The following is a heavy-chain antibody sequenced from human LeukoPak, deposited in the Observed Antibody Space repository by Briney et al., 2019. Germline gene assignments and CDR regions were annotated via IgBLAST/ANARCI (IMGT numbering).Heavy chain of an antibody. CDR2: IYTSGST. Sequence: SETLSLTCTVSGGSISSYYWSWIRQPPGKGLEWIGYIYTSGSTNYNPSLKSRVTISVDTFKNQFSLKLSSVTAADTAVYYCARGDCSGGSCYSNDYWGQGTLVTVSS. CDR3: ARGDCSGGSCYSNDY. J-gene: IGHJ4*02. CDR1: GGSISSYY. V-gene: IGHV4-4*09. D-gene: IGHD2-15*01.